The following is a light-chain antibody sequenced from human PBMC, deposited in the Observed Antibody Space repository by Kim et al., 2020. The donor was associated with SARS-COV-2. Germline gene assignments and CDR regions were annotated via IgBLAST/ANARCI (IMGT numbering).Light chain of an antibody. CDR2: DAS. Sequence: PGERATLSCRASQSVASSYLAWYQQKPGQAPKLLIYDASRRATGIPVRFSGRGSGTDFTLTISRLEPEDFAVYYCQQYGSSLLTFGGGTKVDIK. CDR3: QQYGSSLLT. J-gene: IGKJ4*01. CDR1: QSVASSY. V-gene: IGKV3-20*01.